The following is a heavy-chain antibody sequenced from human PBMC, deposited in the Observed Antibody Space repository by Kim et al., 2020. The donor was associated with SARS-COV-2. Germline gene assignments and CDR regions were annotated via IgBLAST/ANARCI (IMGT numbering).Heavy chain of an antibody. Sequence: NPSLKSRVTISVDTSKTQFSLKLTSVTAADTAVYYCARLPDYFGSGAFDYWGQGTLVTVSS. J-gene: IGHJ4*02. D-gene: IGHD3-10*01. CDR3: ARLPDYFGSGAFDY. V-gene: IGHV4-39*01.